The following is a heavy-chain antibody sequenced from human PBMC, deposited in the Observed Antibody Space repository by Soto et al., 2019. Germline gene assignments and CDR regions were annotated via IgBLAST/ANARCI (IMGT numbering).Heavy chain of an antibody. Sequence: SGPTLVNPTQTLTLTCTFSGFSLSTSGMCVSWIRQPPGKALEWLALIDWDDDKYYSTSLKTRLTISKDTSKNQVVLTMTNMDPVDTATYYCARIPAAAGHFYGMDVWGQGTTVTVSS. J-gene: IGHJ6*02. CDR2: IDWDDDK. V-gene: IGHV2-70*01. D-gene: IGHD6-13*01. CDR3: ARIPAAAGHFYGMDV. CDR1: GFSLSTSGMC.